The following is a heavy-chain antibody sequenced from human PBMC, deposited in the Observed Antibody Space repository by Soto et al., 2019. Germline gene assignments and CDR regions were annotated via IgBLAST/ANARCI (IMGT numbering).Heavy chain of an antibody. J-gene: IGHJ4*02. Sequence: PSETLSLTCTVSGGSISSNFWSWIRQPPGKGLEWIGHINHSGTTNYNPSLMSRVTISLDTSENQFSLRLRSVTAADTAVYYCARSGVVVAAVAYYFDYWGQGTLVTVSS. V-gene: IGHV4-59*01. CDR2: INHSGTT. D-gene: IGHD2-15*01. CDR1: GGSISSNF. CDR3: ARSGVVVAAVAYYFDY.